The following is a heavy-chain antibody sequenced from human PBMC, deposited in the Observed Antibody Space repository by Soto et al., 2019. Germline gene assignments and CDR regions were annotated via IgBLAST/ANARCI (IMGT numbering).Heavy chain of an antibody. Sequence: PGGSLRLSCAASGFTFSSYWMSWVRQAPGKGLEWVANIKQDGSEKYYVDSVKGRFTISRDNAKNSLYLQMNSLRAEDTAVYYCARELNLGYCSSTSCASFDYWGQGTLVTVSS. CDR1: GFTFSSYW. J-gene: IGHJ4*02. CDR2: IKQDGSEK. CDR3: ARELNLGYCSSTSCASFDY. D-gene: IGHD2-2*01. V-gene: IGHV3-7*01.